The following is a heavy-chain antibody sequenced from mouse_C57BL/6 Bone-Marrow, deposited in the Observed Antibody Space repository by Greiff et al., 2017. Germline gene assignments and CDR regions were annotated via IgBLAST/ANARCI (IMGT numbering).Heavy chain of an antibody. CDR1: GYTFTDYY. CDR3: AVPTGFDY. V-gene: IGHV1-26*01. Sequence: EVQLQQSGPELVKPGASVKISCKASGYTFTDYYMNWVKQSHGKSLEWIGDINPNNGGTSYNQKFKGKATLNVDKSSSTAYMELRSLTSEDSAVYYCAVPTGFDYWGQGTTLTVSS. D-gene: IGHD4-1*01. J-gene: IGHJ2*01. CDR2: INPNNGGT.